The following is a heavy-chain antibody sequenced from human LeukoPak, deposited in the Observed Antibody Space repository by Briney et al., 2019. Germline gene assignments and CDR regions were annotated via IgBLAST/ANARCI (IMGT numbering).Heavy chain of an antibody. J-gene: IGHJ5*02. CDR1: GFTFSSYA. CDR3: AGDRVSYYYDSSGYYDWFDP. D-gene: IGHD3-22*01. CDR2: ISYDGSNK. V-gene: IGHV3-30*04. Sequence: GGSLRLSCAASGFTFSSYAMHWVRQAPGKGLEWVAVISYDGSNKYYADSVKGRFTISRDNSKNTLYLQMNSLRAEDTAVYYCAGDRVSYYYDSSGYYDWFDPWGQGTLVTVSS.